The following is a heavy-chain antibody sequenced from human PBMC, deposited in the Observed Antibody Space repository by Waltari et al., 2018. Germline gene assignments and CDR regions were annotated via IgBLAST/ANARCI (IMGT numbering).Heavy chain of an antibody. D-gene: IGHD6-19*01. V-gene: IGHV1-69*01. J-gene: IGHJ6*02. CDR2: IIPIFGTA. CDR3: AREVVAGPEYYYYGMDV. Sequence: QVQLVQSGAEVKKPGSSVKVSCKASGGTFSSYAISWVRQAPGQGLEWMGGIIPIFGTANYAQKFQGRVTITADESTSTAYMGLSSLRSEDTAVYYCAREVVAGPEYYYYGMDVWGQGTTVTVSS. CDR1: GGTFSSYA.